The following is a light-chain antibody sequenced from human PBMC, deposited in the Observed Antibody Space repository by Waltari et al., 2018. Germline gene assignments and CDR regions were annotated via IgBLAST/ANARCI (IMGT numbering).Light chain of an antibody. V-gene: IGKV3-20*01. J-gene: IGKJ3*01. Sequence: EIVLTQSPGTLSLSAGDRATLSCKASRSLATTSVAWYQQKPGLAPRLLIYGASNRATGISARFSGSGSGTDFTLTVYDLEPEDFAVYYCQYYGASPTFGPGSRVDV. CDR2: GAS. CDR3: QYYGASPT. CDR1: RSLATTS.